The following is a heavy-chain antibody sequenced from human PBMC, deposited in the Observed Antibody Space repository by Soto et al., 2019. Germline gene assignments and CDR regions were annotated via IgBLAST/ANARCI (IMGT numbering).Heavy chain of an antibody. Sequence: PSETLSLTCTVSGGSISSYYWSWIRQPPGKGLEWIGYIYYSGSTNYNPSLKSRVTISVDTSKNQFSLKLSSVTAADTAVYYCAREQASSSWSPYYYYYGMDVWGQGITVTVSS. CDR2: IYYSGST. CDR1: GGSISSYY. V-gene: IGHV4-59*01. D-gene: IGHD6-13*01. CDR3: AREQASSSWSPYYYYYGMDV. J-gene: IGHJ6*02.